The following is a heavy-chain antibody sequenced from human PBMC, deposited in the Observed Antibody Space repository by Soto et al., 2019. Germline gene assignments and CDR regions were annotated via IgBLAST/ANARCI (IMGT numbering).Heavy chain of an antibody. D-gene: IGHD3-3*01. CDR3: ARLKVRVTIFGVVIPFDP. CDR1: GCSISRSNFY. V-gene: IGHV4-39*01. J-gene: IGHJ5*02. CDR2: IYYSGST. Sequence: QLPELGPRLVKPSETLALPCTVPGCSISRSNFYLGWIPPPPGKGPEGDGSIYYSGSTYYHPSLKSRVTISVDTSKNQFSLKLSSVTAADTAVYYCARLKVRVTIFGVVIPFDPWGQGTLVTVSS.